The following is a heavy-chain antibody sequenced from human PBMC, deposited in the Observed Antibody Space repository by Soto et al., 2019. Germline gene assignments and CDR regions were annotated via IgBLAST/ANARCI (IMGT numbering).Heavy chain of an antibody. CDR1: GDPINTDY. CDR2: VQAYGTT. J-gene: IGHJ5*02. CDR3: AKGAGPPCFDP. V-gene: IGHV4-4*07. Sequence: QVQLQESGPGLVKPSETLSLTCTVSGDPINTDYWWSWIRQPAGKGLEWIGRVQAYGTTNYNPSLKSRVTMSLDTSKNQFSLKLRAVTAADTAVYYCAKGAGPPCFDPWGQGTLVTVSS.